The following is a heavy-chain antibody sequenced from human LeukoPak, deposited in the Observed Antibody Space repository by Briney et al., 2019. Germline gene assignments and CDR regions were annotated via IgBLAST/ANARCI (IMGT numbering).Heavy chain of an antibody. CDR1: GGSISSSSYY. V-gene: IGHV4-39*01. CDR2: IYYSGST. D-gene: IGHD3-10*01. J-gene: IGHJ3*02. Sequence: KSSETLSLTCTVSGGSISSSSYYWGWIRQPPGKGLEWIGSIYYSGSTYYNPSLKSRVTISVDTSKNQFSLKLSSVTAADTAVYYCASPVQLLWFGELYNYHAFDIWGQGTMVTVS. CDR3: ASPVQLLWFGELYNYHAFDI.